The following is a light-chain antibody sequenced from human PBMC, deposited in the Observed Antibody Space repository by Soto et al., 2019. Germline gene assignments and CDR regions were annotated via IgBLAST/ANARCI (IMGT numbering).Light chain of an antibody. V-gene: IGKV3-20*01. CDR1: QSVSSSY. CDR2: GAS. CDR3: QQYGSSPYT. Sequence: EIVLTQSPATLSVSPVERATLSCRASQSVSSSYLAWYQQKPGQAPRLLIYGASSRATGIPDRFSGSGSGTDFTLTISRLEPEDFAVYYCQQYGSSPYTFGQGTRLEIK. J-gene: IGKJ5*01.